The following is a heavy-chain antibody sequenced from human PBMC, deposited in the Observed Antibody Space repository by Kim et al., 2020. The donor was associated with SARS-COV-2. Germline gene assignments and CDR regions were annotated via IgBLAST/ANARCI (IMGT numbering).Heavy chain of an antibody. V-gene: IGHV1-18*01. CDR1: GYTFTSYG. Sequence: ASVKVSCKASGYTFTSYGISWVRQAPGQGLEWMGWISAYNGNTNYAQKLQGRVTMTTDTSTSTAYMELRSLRSDDTAVYYCARVKGWNEGTWGPLAGADWFDPWGQGTLVTVSS. D-gene: IGHD1-1*01. CDR2: ISAYNGNT. J-gene: IGHJ5*02. CDR3: ARVKGWNEGTWGPLAGADWFDP.